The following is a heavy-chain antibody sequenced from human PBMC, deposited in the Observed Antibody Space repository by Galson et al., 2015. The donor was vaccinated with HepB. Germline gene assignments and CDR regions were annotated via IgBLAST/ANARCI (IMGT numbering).Heavy chain of an antibody. J-gene: IGHJ6*02. D-gene: IGHD4-17*01. Sequence: CAISGDSVTSTSAVWNWIRQSPSRGLEWLGRTSFRAKWHTDYEISVKSRININADISQNQFSLQLSSVTSEDTAVYYCAYGSDVWGQGTTVIVSS. V-gene: IGHV6-1*01. CDR2: TSFRAKWHT. CDR1: GDSVTSTSAV. CDR3: AYGSDV.